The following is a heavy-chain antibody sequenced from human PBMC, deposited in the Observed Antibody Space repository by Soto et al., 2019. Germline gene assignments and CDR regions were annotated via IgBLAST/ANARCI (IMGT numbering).Heavy chain of an antibody. CDR1: GDSISRTSYY. Sequence: SETLSLTCAVSGDSISRTSYYWGWIRQPPGKGLEWIGNIYYSGSTYYNPSLKSRVTISVDTSKSQFSLKLSSVTAADTAVYYCARSTRILAKIDHWGQGTLVTVSS. V-gene: IGHV4-39*01. J-gene: IGHJ4*02. D-gene: IGHD2-15*01. CDR3: ARSTRILAKIDH. CDR2: IYYSGST.